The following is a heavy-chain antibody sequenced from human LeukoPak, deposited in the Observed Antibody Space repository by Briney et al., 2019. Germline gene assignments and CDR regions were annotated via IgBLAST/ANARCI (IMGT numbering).Heavy chain of an antibody. CDR3: ARTRGITMVRGGSY. CDR2: INHSGST. V-gene: IGHV4-34*01. Sequence: PSETLSLTCAVYGGSFSGYYWSWIRQPPGKGLEWLGEINHSGSTNYNPSLKSRVTISVDTSKNQFSLKLSSVTAADTAVYYCARTRGITMVRGGSYWGQGTLVTVSS. CDR1: GGSFSGYY. J-gene: IGHJ4*02. D-gene: IGHD3-10*01.